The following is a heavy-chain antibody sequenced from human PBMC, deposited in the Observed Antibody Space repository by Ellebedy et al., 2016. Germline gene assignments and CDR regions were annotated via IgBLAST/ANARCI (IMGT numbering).Heavy chain of an antibody. Sequence: ASVKVSCKASGYTFSSHGISWVRQAPGQGLEWMGWISRYSGNTDYAQNLQGRVTMTTDTSTTTAYMELSSLRSDDTAFYYCARAKYCNSGTSYSRGFDYWGQGSLVTVSS. V-gene: IGHV1-18*01. D-gene: IGHD2/OR15-2a*01. CDR3: ARAKYCNSGTSYSRGFDY. CDR1: GYTFSSHG. CDR2: ISRYSGNT. J-gene: IGHJ4*02.